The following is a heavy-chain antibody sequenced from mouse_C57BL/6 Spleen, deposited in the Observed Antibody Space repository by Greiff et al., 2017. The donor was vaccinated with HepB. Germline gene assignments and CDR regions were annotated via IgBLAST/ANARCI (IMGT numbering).Heavy chain of an antibody. CDR2: INPSSGYT. CDR1: GYTFTSYW. CDR3: ARSSTTVVAPGGMDY. V-gene: IGHV1-7*01. Sequence: VQLKESGAELAKPGASVKLSCKASGYTFTSYWMHWVKQRPGQGLEWIGYINPSSGYTKYNQKFKDKATLTADKSSSTAYMQLSSLTYEDSAVYYCARSSTTVVAPGGMDYWGQGTSVTVSS. D-gene: IGHD1-1*01. J-gene: IGHJ4*01.